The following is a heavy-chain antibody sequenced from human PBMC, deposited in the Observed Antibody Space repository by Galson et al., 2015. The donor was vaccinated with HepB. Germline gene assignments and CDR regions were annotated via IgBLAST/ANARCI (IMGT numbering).Heavy chain of an antibody. CDR2: ISGTVDTT. J-gene: IGHJ4*02. CDR1: GFTFSSDA. CDR3: AKVLEATNTPSDC. D-gene: IGHD2-21*01. V-gene: IGHV3-23*01. Sequence: CAASGFTFSSDAMNWVRQAPGKGLECVSVISGTVDTTYYTDSVKGRFTISRDNAKDTLYLQMNSLRAEDTAVYYCAKVLEATNTPSDCWGQGTLVTVSS.